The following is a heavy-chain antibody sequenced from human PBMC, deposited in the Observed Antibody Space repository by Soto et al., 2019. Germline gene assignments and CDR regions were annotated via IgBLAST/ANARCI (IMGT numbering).Heavy chain of an antibody. J-gene: IGHJ6*02. Sequence: QVQLVQSGAEVKKPGASVKVSCKASGYTFTSYAMHWVRQAPGQRLEWMGWINAGNGNTKYSQKFQGRVTITRDTSASTPYMELSSLRSEDTAVYFCARVDSYERYYSYGMDVWGQGTTDTVSS. CDR3: ARVDSYERYYSYGMDV. CDR2: INAGNGNT. CDR1: GYTFTSYA. D-gene: IGHD3-3*01. V-gene: IGHV1-3*01.